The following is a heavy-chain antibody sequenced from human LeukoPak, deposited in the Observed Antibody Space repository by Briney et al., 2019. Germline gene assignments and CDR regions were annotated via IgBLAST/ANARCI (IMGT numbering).Heavy chain of an antibody. Sequence: SETLSLTCTVSGGSISSSSYYWGWIRQPPGKGLEWIGSIYYSGSTCYNPSLKSRVTISVDTSKNQFSLKLSSVTAADTAVYYCASGHDYGDPGPFDYWGQGTLVTVSS. CDR2: IYYSGST. D-gene: IGHD4-17*01. CDR3: ASGHDYGDPGPFDY. CDR1: GGSISSSSYY. V-gene: IGHV4-39*07. J-gene: IGHJ4*02.